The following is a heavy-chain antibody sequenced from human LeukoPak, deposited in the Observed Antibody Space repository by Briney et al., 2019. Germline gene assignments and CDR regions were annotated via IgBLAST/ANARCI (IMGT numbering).Heavy chain of an antibody. D-gene: IGHD3-10*01. CDR1: GYTFTSYG. J-gene: IGHJ6*03. CDR3: ATHYGSGSYYRDSYYYYYMDV. V-gene: IGHV1-8*03. Sequence: ASVKVSCKASGYTFTSYGISWVRQAPGQGLEWMGWMNPNSGNTGYAQKFQGRVTITRNTPISTAYMELSSLRSEDTAVYYCATHYGSGSYYRDSYYYYYMDVWGKGTTVTVSS. CDR2: MNPNSGNT.